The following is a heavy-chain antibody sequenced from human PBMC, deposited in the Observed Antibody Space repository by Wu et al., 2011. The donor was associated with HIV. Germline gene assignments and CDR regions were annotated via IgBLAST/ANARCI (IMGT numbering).Heavy chain of an antibody. CDR1: GYSFSTYG. Sequence: VQSRLEVKKPGASVTVSCKVSGYSFSTYGISWVRQAPGQGLEWMGWISAYSGDTNYAQKLQGRVTMTTDTSTSTAYMELRSLRSDDTAVYYCGRDGRGAVDYWGQGTLVTVSS. CDR2: ISAYSGDT. CDR3: GRDGRGAVDY. J-gene: IGHJ4*02. V-gene: IGHV1-18*01. D-gene: IGHD3-10*01.